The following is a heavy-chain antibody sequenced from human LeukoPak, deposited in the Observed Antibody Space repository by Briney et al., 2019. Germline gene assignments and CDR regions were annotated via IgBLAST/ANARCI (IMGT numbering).Heavy chain of an antibody. D-gene: IGHD4-17*01. CDR1: GFTFDSFG. CDR2: IWYDGSNK. CDR3: ARDGGNDYGDYATTNAFDI. J-gene: IGHJ3*02. V-gene: IGHV3-33*01. Sequence: GGSLRLSCAASGFTFDSFGMHWVRQVPGKGLEWVAIIWYDGSNKYYADSVKGRFTISRDNSKNTLYLQMNSLRAEDTAVYYCARDGGNDYGDYATTNAFDIWGQGTMVTVSS.